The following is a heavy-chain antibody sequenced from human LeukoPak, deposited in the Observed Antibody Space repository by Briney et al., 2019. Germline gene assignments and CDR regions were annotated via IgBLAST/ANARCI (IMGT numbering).Heavy chain of an antibody. V-gene: IGHV4-39*01. D-gene: IGHD2-15*01. CDR2: IYYSGST. J-gene: IGHJ3*02. CDR1: GDSMYSSSYY. CDR3: AITTPDAFDI. Sequence: SETLSLTCTVSGDSMYSSSYYWGWIRQPPGRGLEWIGNIYYSGSTYYNPSLKSRVTISIDTSKNQFSLKLSSVTAADTAVYYCAITTPDAFDIWGQGTMVTVSS.